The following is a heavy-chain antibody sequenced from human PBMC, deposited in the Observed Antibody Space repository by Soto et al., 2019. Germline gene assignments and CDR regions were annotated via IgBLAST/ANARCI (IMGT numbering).Heavy chain of an antibody. J-gene: IGHJ6*02. CDR2: ISYDGSNK. CDR3: AAGLLAGPYYYYYGMDV. D-gene: IGHD6-19*01. CDR1: GFTFSSYA. V-gene: IGHV3-30-3*01. Sequence: GGSLRLSCAASGFTFSSYAMHWVRQAPGKGLEWVAVISYDGSNKYYADSVKGRFTISRDNSKNTLYLQMNSLRAEDTAVYYCAAGLLAGPYYYYYGMDVWGQGTTVTVSS.